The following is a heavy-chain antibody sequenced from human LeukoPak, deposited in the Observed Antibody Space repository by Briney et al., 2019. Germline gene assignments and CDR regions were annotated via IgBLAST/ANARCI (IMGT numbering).Heavy chain of an antibody. CDR3: ARRGGLGATINY. V-gene: IGHV4-30-2*01. Sequence: PSETLSLTCTVSGGSISSGGYYWSWIRQPPGKGLEWIGYIYHSGSTYYNPSLKSRVTISVDRSKNQFSLKLSSVTAADTAVYYCARRGGLGATINYWGQGTLVTVSS. CDR2: IYHSGST. J-gene: IGHJ4*02. CDR1: GGSISSGGYY. D-gene: IGHD1-26*01.